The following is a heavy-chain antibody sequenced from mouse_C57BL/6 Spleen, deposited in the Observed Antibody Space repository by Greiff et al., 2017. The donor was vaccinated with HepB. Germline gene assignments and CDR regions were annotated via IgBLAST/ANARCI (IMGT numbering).Heavy chain of an antibody. V-gene: IGHV1-63*01. Sequence: QVQLQQSGAELVRPGTSVKMSCKASGYTFTNYWIGWAKQRPGHGLEWIGDIYPGGGYTNYNEKFKGKATLTADKSSSTAYMQFSSLTSEDSAIYYCARGPYGSSYAMDYWGQGTSVTVSS. J-gene: IGHJ4*01. CDR1: GYTFTNYW. CDR3: ARGPYGSSYAMDY. D-gene: IGHD1-1*01. CDR2: IYPGGGYT.